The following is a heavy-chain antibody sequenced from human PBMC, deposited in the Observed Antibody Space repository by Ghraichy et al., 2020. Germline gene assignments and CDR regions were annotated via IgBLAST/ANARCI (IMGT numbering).Heavy chain of an antibody. V-gene: IGHV3-48*02. CDR3: ARGSRVVRFYYYDGMDV. J-gene: IGHJ6*02. CDR2: ITSSSRTI. D-gene: IGHD4-23*01. CDR1: GFTFSGYS. Sequence: GGSLRLSCVGSGFTFSGYSMNWVRQSPGKGLEWVSYITSSSRTISYADSMKCRFTISRDNAQNSLYLQMNSLRDEDTAVYYCARGSRVVRFYYYDGMDVWGQGTTVTVSS.